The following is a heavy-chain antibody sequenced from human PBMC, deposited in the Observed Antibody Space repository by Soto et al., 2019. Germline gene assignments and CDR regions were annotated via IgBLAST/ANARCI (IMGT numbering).Heavy chain of an antibody. CDR2: MNPNSGNT. CDR1: GYTFTSYD. D-gene: IGHD3-22*01. V-gene: IGHV1-8*01. J-gene: IGHJ6*02. Sequence: GASVKVSCKASGYTFTSYDINWVRQATGQGLEWMGWMNPNSGNTGYAQKFQGRVTMTRNTSISTAYMELSSLRSEDTAVYYCASTYYYDSSGYYYYYYYGMDVSGQGTKVTVSS. CDR3: ASTYYYDSSGYYYYYYYGMDV.